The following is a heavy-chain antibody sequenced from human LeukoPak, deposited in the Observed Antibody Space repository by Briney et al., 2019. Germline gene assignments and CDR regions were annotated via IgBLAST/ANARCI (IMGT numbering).Heavy chain of an antibody. J-gene: IGHJ3*02. CDR1: GFSLSTNGMR. D-gene: IGHD6-13*01. Sequence: SGPALVKPTQTLTLTCTFSGFSLSTNGMRVSWIRQPPGNALEWLARIDWDDAKFYSTSLKTRLTISKDTSKNQVVLTMTNMDPVDTATYYCARVLYSSSWYAFDIWGQGTMVTVSS. CDR2: IDWDDAK. V-gene: IGHV2-70*04. CDR3: ARVLYSSSWYAFDI.